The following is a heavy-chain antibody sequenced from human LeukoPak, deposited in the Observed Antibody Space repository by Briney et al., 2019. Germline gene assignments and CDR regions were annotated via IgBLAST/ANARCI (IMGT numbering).Heavy chain of an antibody. CDR3: ARGGGGRGYYFDY. Sequence: SETLSLTCTVSGYSISSGYYWGWIRQPPGKGLEWIGEINHSGSTNYNPSLKSRVTISVDTSKNQFSLKLSSVTAADTAVYYCARGGGGRGYYFDYWGQGTLVTVSS. J-gene: IGHJ4*02. CDR2: INHSGST. CDR1: GYSISSGYY. V-gene: IGHV4-38-2*02. D-gene: IGHD2-15*01.